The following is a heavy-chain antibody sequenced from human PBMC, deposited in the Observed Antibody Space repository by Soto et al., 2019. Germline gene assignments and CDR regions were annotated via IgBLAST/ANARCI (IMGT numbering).Heavy chain of an antibody. CDR3: AKGILSATIGPYAIDV. V-gene: IGHV3-30*18. Sequence: QVQLVESGGGVVQPGASLRLSCEASGFAFSSYAMHWVRQAPGKGLGWVGVISYDGNYIYYADSVKGRFTISRDNSKNSLYVQVNSLRPVDTAVYYCAKGILSATIGPYAIDVWGQGTTVTVSS. CDR2: ISYDGNYI. J-gene: IGHJ6*02. D-gene: IGHD3-16*01. CDR1: GFAFSSYA.